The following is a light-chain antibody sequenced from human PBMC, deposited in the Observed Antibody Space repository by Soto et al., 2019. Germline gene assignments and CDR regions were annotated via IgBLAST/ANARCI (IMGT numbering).Light chain of an antibody. J-gene: IGKJ1*01. Sequence: DIQMTQSPSSLSASVGDRVTITCRASQNIDSYLNWYQQRPGKAPKLLIHDASNLQGGVPSRFSGSGSGTDFALTITSLQPEDFATIYCQQTYTTPWTFGQGTKVDIK. CDR3: QQTYTTPWT. CDR2: DAS. CDR1: QNIDSY. V-gene: IGKV1-39*01.